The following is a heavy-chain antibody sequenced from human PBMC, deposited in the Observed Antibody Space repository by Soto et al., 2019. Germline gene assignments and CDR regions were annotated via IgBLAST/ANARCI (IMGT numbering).Heavy chain of an antibody. J-gene: IGHJ4*02. V-gene: IGHV4-61*01. CDR3: ARDSKLVVDY. D-gene: IGHD3-10*01. CDR1: GGSVSSGSYY. CDR2: IYYSGST. Sequence: SETLCLTCTVAGGSVSSGSYYWSWIRQPPGKGLEWIGYIYYSGSTNYNPSLKSRVTISVDTSKNQFSLKLSSVTAADTAVYYCARDSKLVVDYWGQGTLVTVSS.